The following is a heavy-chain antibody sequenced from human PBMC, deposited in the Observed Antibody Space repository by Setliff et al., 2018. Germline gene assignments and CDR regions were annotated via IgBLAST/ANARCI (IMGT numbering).Heavy chain of an antibody. J-gene: IGHJ6*03. CDR1: GYTFTSYA. Sequence: ASVKVSCKASGYTFTSYAMHWVRQAPGQRLEWMGWMNPNSGNTGYAQKFQGRVTITRNTSISTAYMELSSLRSEDTAVYYCARVKVIVGATPRTYYMDVWGKGTTVTVYS. D-gene: IGHD1-26*01. CDR3: ARVKVIVGATPRTYYMDV. CDR2: MNPNSGNT. V-gene: IGHV1-8*03.